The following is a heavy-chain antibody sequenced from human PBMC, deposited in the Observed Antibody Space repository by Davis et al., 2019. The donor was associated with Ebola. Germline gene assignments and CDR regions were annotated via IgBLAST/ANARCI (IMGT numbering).Heavy chain of an antibody. CDR1: GYNFAGYC. V-gene: IGHV1-2*02. J-gene: IGHJ4*01. CDR2: IDPKSGGT. CDR3: ARTRDDSSGYFYV. Sequence: ASVKVSCKASGYNFAGYCIHWVRQAPGQGLEWMGWIDPKSGGTASAQKFRGRVTMTRDRSVSTAYMDLTRMTSDDTAVYYCARTRDDSSGYFYVWGQGTLVTVSS. D-gene: IGHD3-22*01.